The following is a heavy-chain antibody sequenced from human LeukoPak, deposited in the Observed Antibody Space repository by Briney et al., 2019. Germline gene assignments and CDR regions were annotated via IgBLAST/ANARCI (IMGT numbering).Heavy chain of an antibody. CDR1: GFTFANYA. CDR2: ITGSGGST. V-gene: IGHV3-23*01. J-gene: IGHJ4*02. D-gene: IGHD2-2*01. Sequence: GGSLRLSCAASGFTFANYAMSWVRQAPGQGLECVSVITGSGGSTSYADSVKGRFTISRDNSKNTLYLQMNSLRAEDTAVYYCARATRGYQLLPDYWGQGTLVTVSS. CDR3: ARATRGYQLLPDY.